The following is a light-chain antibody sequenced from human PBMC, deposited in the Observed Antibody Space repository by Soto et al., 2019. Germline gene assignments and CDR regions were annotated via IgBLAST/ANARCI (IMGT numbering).Light chain of an antibody. CDR3: QKYNTAPLT. Sequence: DIQMTQSPSSLSASIGDRVTITCRASKGISNYLAWYQQKPGRVPKLLIYGASTLQSGVPSRFGGSGSGTDFTLTITSLQPEDVATYYCQKYNTAPLTFGGGTKVDIK. J-gene: IGKJ4*01. CDR2: GAS. V-gene: IGKV1-27*01. CDR1: KGISNY.